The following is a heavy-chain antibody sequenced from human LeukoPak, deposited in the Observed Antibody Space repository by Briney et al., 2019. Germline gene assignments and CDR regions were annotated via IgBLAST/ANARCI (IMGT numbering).Heavy chain of an antibody. CDR3: ATDGLGTITNKEFDY. CDR2: VDPEDGET. D-gene: IGHD5-12*01. J-gene: IGHJ4*02. Sequence: ASVKISCKASGYTFTHYYIHWIQQAPGKGLEWVGRVDPEDGETKYTEKFQARVTITADTSTDTVYMELSSLTSEDTAVYYCATDGLGTITNKEFDYWGQGTLVTVSS. CDR1: GYTFTHYY. V-gene: IGHV1-69-2*01.